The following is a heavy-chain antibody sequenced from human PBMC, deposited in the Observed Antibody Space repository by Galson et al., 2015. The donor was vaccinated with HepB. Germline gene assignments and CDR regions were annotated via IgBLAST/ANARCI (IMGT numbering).Heavy chain of an antibody. Sequence: SVKVSCKASGGTFSSYAISWVRQAPGQGLEWMGGIIPIFGTANYAQKFQGRVTITADESTSTAYMELSSLRSEDTAVYYRARDLRVDSSGYYLGYYFDYWGQGTLVTVSS. D-gene: IGHD3-22*01. V-gene: IGHV1-69*13. CDR2: IIPIFGTA. J-gene: IGHJ4*02. CDR3: ARDLRVDSSGYYLGYYFDY. CDR1: GGTFSSYA.